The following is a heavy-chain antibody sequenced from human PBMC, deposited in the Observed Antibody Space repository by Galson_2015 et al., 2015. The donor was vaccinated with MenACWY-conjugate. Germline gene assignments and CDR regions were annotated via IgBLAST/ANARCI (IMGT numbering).Heavy chain of an antibody. D-gene: IGHD3-3*01. J-gene: IGHJ4*02. CDR2: INLDNGNT. CDR1: GHTFTPYA. V-gene: IGHV1-3*01. CDR3: GSWAGAVHDFWSGPLDY. Sequence: SVKVSCKASGHTFTPYALHWVRQAPGQRLEWMGWINLDNGNTMYSQKFQDRVTISRDTSASATYMEMTGLRSEDTAVFYCGSWAGAVHDFWSGPLDYRGQGSLVTVSS.